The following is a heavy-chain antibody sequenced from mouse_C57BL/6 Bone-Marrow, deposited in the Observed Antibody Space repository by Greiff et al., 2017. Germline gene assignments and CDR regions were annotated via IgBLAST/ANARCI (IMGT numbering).Heavy chain of an antibody. V-gene: IGHV1-59*01. CDR3: AGGSRRGFAY. J-gene: IGHJ3*01. CDR1: GYTFTSYW. Sequence: QVQLQQPGAELVRPGTSVKLSCKASGYTFTSYWMHWVKQRPGQGLEWIGVIDPSDSYTNYNQKFKGKATLTVDTSSSTAYMQLSSLTSEDSAGYYCAGGSRRGFAYWGQGTLVTVSA. CDR2: IDPSDSYT.